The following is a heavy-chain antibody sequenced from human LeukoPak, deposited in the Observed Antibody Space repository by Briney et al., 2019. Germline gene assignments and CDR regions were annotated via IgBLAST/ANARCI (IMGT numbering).Heavy chain of an antibody. Sequence: ASVKVSCKASGYTFTANYIHWVRQAPGQGLEWMGWINHNSGGPNHVQKFQGRLNMTRDTSISTAYMELSSLRSDDTAVYYCARGERWLQFVFDYWGRGTLVTVPS. D-gene: IGHD5-24*01. CDR2: INHNSGGP. V-gene: IGHV1-2*02. J-gene: IGHJ4*02. CDR1: GYTFTANY. CDR3: ARGERWLQFVFDY.